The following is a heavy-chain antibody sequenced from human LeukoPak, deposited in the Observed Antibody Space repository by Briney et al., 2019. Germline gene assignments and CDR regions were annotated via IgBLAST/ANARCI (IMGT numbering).Heavy chain of an antibody. J-gene: IGHJ4*02. CDR3: AKDTAGIAEHFDY. V-gene: IGHV3-9*01. Sequence: GGSLRLSCAASGFTFSSYAMSWVRQAPGKGLEWVSGISGSGGSIGYADSVKGRFTISRDNAKNSLYLQMNSLRAEDTALYYCAKDTAGIAEHFDYWGQGTLVTVSS. D-gene: IGHD6-13*01. CDR1: GFTFSSYA. CDR2: ISGSGGSI.